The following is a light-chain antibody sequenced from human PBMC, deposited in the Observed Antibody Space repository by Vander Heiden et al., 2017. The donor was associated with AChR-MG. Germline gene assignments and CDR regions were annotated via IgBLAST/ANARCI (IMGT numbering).Light chain of an antibody. Sequence: QSVLTQPPSASGTPGQRVTISCSGSSPNIGSNTVNWDQQLPGTAPKLLIYSNNQRPSGVPDRFSGSKSGTSASLAISGLQSEDEADYYCAAWDDSLNGRRVFGGGTKLTVL. J-gene: IGLJ3*02. CDR3: AAWDDSLNGRRV. V-gene: IGLV1-44*01. CDR1: SPNIGSNT. CDR2: SNN.